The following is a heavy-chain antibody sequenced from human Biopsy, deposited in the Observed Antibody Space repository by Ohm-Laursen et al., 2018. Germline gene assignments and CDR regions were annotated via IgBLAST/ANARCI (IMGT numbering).Heavy chain of an antibody. CDR3: ARTPILIVSAGLVYRHRRHLQGMDV. V-gene: IGHV2-70*01. CDR1: GFSLSARGMC. J-gene: IGHJ6*01. Sequence: TQTLTLTCSFSGFSLSARGMCVSWIRQAPGKALEWLAHVDWDDYKDYSASLQTKLSISKDTSNDQVVLTVNNVDPADTATYYCARTPILIVSAGLVYRHRRHLQGMDVWGQGIAVTVSP. CDR2: VDWDDYK. D-gene: IGHD6-13*01.